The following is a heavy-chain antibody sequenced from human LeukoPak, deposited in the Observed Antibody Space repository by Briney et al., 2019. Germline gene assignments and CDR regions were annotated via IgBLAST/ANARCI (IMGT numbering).Heavy chain of an antibody. J-gene: IGHJ6*02. CDR2: ISVSGGST. Sequence: GGSLRLAFAVSGLTFTSYAASWGSQPPGKGLELVSGISVSGGSTYYVDSEKGRFTISRDTSKNTLYLQMNSLRAEDTAVYYCAGGRRGSYSLPDVWGQGTTVTVSS. V-gene: IGHV3-23*01. D-gene: IGHD1-26*01. CDR3: AGGRRGSYSLPDV. CDR1: GLTFTSYA.